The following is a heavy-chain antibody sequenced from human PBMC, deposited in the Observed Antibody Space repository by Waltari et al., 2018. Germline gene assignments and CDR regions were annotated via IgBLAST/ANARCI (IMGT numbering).Heavy chain of an antibody. V-gene: IGHV4-34*01. CDR1: GGSFSGYY. CDR3: ARGATEKGGYDYG. D-gene: IGHD5-12*01. CDR2: INHSGST. Sequence: QVQLQQWGAGLLKPSETLSLTCAVYGGSFSGYYWSWIRQPPGKGLEWIGEINHSGSTNYNPSLKSRVTISVDTSKNQFSLKLSSVTAADTAVYYCARGATEKGGYDYGWGQGTLVTVSS. J-gene: IGHJ4*02.